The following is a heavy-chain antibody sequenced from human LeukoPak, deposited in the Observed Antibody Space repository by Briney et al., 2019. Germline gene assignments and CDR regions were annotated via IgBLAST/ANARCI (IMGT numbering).Heavy chain of an antibody. CDR3: AIKITMVRGVYGY. D-gene: IGHD3-10*01. CDR2: IYSGGST. V-gene: IGHV3-53*01. Sequence: GGSLRLSCAASGFTVSSNYMSWVRQAPGKGLEWVSVIYSGGSTYYADSVKGRFTISRDNSKNTLYLQMNSLRAEDTAVYYCAIKITMVRGVYGYWGQGTLVTVSS. CDR1: GFTVSSNY. J-gene: IGHJ4*02.